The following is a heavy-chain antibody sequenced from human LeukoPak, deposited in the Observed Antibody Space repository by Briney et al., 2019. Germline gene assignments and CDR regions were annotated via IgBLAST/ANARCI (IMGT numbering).Heavy chain of an antibody. J-gene: IGHJ4*02. Sequence: GRSLRLSCAASGFTFSSYGMHWVRQAPGKGLEWVAVMWSDGTKKYYADSVKGRFTISRDTSKHTLYLQMSSLRAEDTAVYFCARDDDTTRRYSRFDYWGQGTLVTVSS. D-gene: IGHD2/OR15-2a*01. CDR3: ARDDDTTRRYSRFDY. CDR2: MWSDGTKK. CDR1: GFTFSSYG. V-gene: IGHV3-33*01.